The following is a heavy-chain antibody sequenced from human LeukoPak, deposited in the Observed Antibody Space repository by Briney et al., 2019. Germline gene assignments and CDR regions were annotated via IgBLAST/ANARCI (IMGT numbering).Heavy chain of an antibody. CDR1: GYTFTSYD. V-gene: IGHV1-69*05. CDR3: ARLNKGSSSWYWGYNWFDP. Sequence: SVKVSCKASGYTFTSYDINWVRQATGQGLEWMGGIIPIFGTANYAQKLQGRVTITTDESTSTAYMELSSLRSEDTAVYYCARLNKGSSSWYWGYNWFDPWGQGTLVTVSS. J-gene: IGHJ5*02. CDR2: IIPIFGTA. D-gene: IGHD6-13*01.